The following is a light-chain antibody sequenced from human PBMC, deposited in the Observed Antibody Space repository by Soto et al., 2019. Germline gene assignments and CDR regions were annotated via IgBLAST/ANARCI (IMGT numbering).Light chain of an antibody. CDR2: GAS. J-gene: IGKJ4*01. V-gene: IGKV3-15*01. Sequence: EILMTQSPATLSLSPGERATLSCRASQSVSSKLAWYQQRRGQAPRLLIYGASSRATGIPARFSGSGSGTEFTLTISSLQSEDFAVYYCQQYDSWPPLTFGGGTKVETK. CDR1: QSVSSK. CDR3: QQYDSWPPLT.